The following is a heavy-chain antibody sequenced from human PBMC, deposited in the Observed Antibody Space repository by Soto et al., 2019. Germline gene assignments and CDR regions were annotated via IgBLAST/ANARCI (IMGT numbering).Heavy chain of an antibody. CDR3: AKHQYPGLAVAGLDD. Sequence: QVQLVESGGGVIQPGRSLRLSCAASGFTFSTYGMHWVRQSPGKGREWVALLSYDGTNEYYADSVKGRFTVSRDNSQNTLYLQMISLSAEDTAVYYWAKHQYPGLAVAGLDDWCQGTLVTVSS. CDR2: LSYDGTNE. J-gene: IGHJ4*02. CDR1: GFTFSTYG. V-gene: IGHV3-30*18. D-gene: IGHD6-19*01.